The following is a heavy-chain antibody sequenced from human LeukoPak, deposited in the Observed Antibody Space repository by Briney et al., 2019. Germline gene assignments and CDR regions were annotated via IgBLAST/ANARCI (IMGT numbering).Heavy chain of an antibody. CDR1: GGTLRRHT. Sequence: GASVKVSCKASGGTLRRHTITWVRQAPGQGLEWMGRIIPMMGIANYAQKFQGRVTITADTSTDTAYMGLISLRSEDTAVCYCASRSHKTIVGADTREVGDYWGQGTLVTVSS. D-gene: IGHD6-19*01. CDR3: ASRSHKTIVGADTREVGDY. CDR2: IIPMMGIA. J-gene: IGHJ4*02. V-gene: IGHV1-69*02.